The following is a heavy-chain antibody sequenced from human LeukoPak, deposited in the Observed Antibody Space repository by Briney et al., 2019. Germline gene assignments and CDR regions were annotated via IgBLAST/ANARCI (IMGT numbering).Heavy chain of an antibody. V-gene: IGHV4-39*07. Sequence: PSETLSLTCTVSGGSISSSSYYWGWIRQPPGKGLEWIGSIYYSGSTYYNPSLKSRVTISVDTSKNQFSLKLSSVTAADTAVYYCARGVISPLISGPDYWGQGTLVTVSS. CDR2: IYYSGST. CDR3: ARGVISPLISGPDY. D-gene: IGHD3/OR15-3a*01. CDR1: GGSISSSSYY. J-gene: IGHJ4*02.